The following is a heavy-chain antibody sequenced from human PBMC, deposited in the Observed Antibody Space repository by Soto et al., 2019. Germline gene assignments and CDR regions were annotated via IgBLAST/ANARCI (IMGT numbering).Heavy chain of an antibody. Sequence: SVKVSCKASGGTFSSSAISWVRQAPVQGLEWMGGIIPILGTANYAQKFQGRVTITADKSTSTAYMELSSLRSEDTAVYYCARSAIGFLEWLNVPFDYGGQGTLVTVSS. CDR2: IIPILGTA. CDR3: ARSAIGFLEWLNVPFDY. D-gene: IGHD3-3*01. V-gene: IGHV1-69*10. J-gene: IGHJ4*02. CDR1: GGTFSSSA.